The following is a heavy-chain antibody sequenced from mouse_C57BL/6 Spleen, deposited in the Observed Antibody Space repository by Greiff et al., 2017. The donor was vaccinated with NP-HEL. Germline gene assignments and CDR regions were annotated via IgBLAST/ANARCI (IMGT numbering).Heavy chain of an antibody. J-gene: IGHJ3*01. V-gene: IGHV1-81*01. Sequence: QVQLKQSGAELARPGASVKLSCKASGYTFTSYGISWVKQRTGQGLEWIGEIYPRSGNTYYNEKFKGKATLTADKSSSTAYMELRSLTSEDSAVYFCARDARSYGSSSAWFAYWGQGTLVTVSA. CDR2: IYPRSGNT. CDR1: GYTFTSYG. D-gene: IGHD1-1*01. CDR3: ARDARSYGSSSAWFAY.